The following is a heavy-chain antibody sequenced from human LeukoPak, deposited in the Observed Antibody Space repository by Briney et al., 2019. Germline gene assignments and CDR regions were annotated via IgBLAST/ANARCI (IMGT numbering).Heavy chain of an antibody. V-gene: IGHV4-39*07. Sequence: EASETLSLTCTVSGGSISSSSYYWGWIRQPPGKGLEWIGSIYYSGSTYYNPSLKSRVTISVDTSKNQFSLKLSSVTAADTAVYYCARVRQPPYSSSWWGQGTLVTVSS. J-gene: IGHJ4*02. CDR1: GGSISSSSYY. CDR2: IYYSGST. D-gene: IGHD6-13*01. CDR3: ARVRQPPYSSSW.